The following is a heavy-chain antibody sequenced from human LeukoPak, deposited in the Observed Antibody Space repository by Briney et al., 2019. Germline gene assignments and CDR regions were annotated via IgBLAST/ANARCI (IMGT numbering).Heavy chain of an antibody. V-gene: IGHV3-15*01. CDR3: TTTFLVGGTELVDP. J-gene: IGHJ5*02. CDR1: GFTLSKVY. CDR2: IKRKNDGETT. Sequence: GGCLKLSCTASGFTLSKVYVSSVRQLPGKGLEWVGRIKRKNDGETTDYGAPVQARFAISRDDSKNTVYLQMNSLKSDDTGVYYCTTTFLVGGTELVDPWGQGTLLTVSS. D-gene: IGHD1-26*01.